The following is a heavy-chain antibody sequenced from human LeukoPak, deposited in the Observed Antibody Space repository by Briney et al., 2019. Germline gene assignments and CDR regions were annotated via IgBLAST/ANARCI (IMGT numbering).Heavy chain of an antibody. CDR2: IIPIFGTA. J-gene: IGHJ4*02. D-gene: IGHD6-19*01. CDR1: GGTFSSYA. Sequence: ASVKVSCKASGGTFSSYAISWVRQAPGQGLEWMGGIIPIFGTANYAQKFQGRVTITADESTSTAYMELSSLRSEDPAVYYCARDYGYSSPFDYWGQGTLVTVSS. CDR3: ARDYGYSSPFDY. V-gene: IGHV1-69*13.